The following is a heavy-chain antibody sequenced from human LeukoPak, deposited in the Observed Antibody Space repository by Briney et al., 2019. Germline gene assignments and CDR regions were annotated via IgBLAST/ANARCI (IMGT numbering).Heavy chain of an antibody. Sequence: GGSLRLSCAASGFTFSSYAMNWVRQAPGKGLEWVANIKQDGSEKYYVDSVKGRFTISRDNAKNSLYLQMNSLRAEDTAVYYCARDQAAAGSYYYYYYMDVWGKGTTVTVSS. V-gene: IGHV3-7*01. CDR3: ARDQAAAGSYYYYYYMDV. CDR1: GFTFSSYA. CDR2: IKQDGSEK. J-gene: IGHJ6*03. D-gene: IGHD6-13*01.